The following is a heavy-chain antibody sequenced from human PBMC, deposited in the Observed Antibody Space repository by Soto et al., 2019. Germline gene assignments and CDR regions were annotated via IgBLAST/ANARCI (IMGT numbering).Heavy chain of an antibody. CDR2: IYYTGST. V-gene: IGHV4-59*01. CDR3: ARGGYCTSNSCFYYYMDV. CDR1: GGFISSYY. Sequence: SGTLSLTCSVSGGFISSYYWSWIRQPPGKGLEWIGNIYYTGSTNYNPSLKSRVTISVDTSKHQISLRLSSVTAADTALYYCARGGYCTSNSCFYYYMDVWGKGTTVTVSS. D-gene: IGHD2-2*01. J-gene: IGHJ6*03.